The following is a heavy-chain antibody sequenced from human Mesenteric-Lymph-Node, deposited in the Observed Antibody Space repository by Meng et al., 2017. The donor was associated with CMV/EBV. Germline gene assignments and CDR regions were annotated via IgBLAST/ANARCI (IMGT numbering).Heavy chain of an antibody. J-gene: IGHJ4*02. Sequence: LTCSFSGFSLSSSGVGVGWIRQPPGKALEWLALVFWDDDQRYSPSLRTRLTITTDTSKNQVVLIMTDMDPLDTATYYCAHGISGFDYWGQGTLVTVSS. CDR1: GFSLSSSGVG. D-gene: IGHD2-15*01. CDR2: VFWDDDQ. V-gene: IGHV2-5*02. CDR3: AHGISGFDY.